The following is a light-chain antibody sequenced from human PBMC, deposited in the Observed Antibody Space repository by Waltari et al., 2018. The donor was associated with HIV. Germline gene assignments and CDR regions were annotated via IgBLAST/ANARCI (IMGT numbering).Light chain of an antibody. CDR3: VIWHSSAWV. Sequence: QAVLTQPASLSASPGTSASLTCSLRSGINVDTYRIYWYQQKPGSPPQYLLKYKSDSDRQQGSGVPSRFSGSKDASANAGILLISGLQSEDEADYYCVIWHSSAWVFGRGTKLTVL. V-gene: IGLV5-45*01. CDR1: SGINVDTYR. J-gene: IGLJ3*02. CDR2: YKSDSDR.